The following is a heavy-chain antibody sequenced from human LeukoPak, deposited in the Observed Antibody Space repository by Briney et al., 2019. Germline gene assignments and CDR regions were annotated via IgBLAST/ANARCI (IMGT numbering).Heavy chain of an antibody. CDR3: ASLGLGTSFDY. Sequence: GGSLRLSCAASGFTVSSNYMSWVRQAPGKGLEWVSVIYSGGNTYYADSVKGRFTISRDNSNSTLYLQMNSLRAEDTAVYYCASLGLGTSFDYWGQGTLVTVSS. V-gene: IGHV3-53*01. J-gene: IGHJ4*02. CDR2: IYSGGNT. D-gene: IGHD7-27*01. CDR1: GFTVSSNY.